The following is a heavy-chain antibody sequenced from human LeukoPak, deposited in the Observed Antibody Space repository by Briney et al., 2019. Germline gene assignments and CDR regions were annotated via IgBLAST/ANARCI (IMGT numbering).Heavy chain of an antibody. D-gene: IGHD2-2*01. CDR3: AKGNIAELPAAPYY. J-gene: IGHJ4*02. Sequence: GGSLRLSCAASGFTFSSYAMSWLRQAPGKGLEWVSSISGSYGTTYYADSVKGRFTISRDNSKNTLYMQMNSLRAEDTALYYCAKGNIAELPAAPYYWGQGTLVTVSS. CDR2: ISGSYGTT. CDR1: GFTFSSYA. V-gene: IGHV3-23*01.